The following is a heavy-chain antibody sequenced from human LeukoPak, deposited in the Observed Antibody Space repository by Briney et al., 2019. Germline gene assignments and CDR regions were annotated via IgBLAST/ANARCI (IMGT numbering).Heavy chain of an antibody. V-gene: IGHV1-18*01. Sequence: ASVKVSCKASGYTFTSYGISWVRQAPGQGLEWMGWISAYNGNTNNAQKLQGRVTMTTDTSTSTAYMELRSLRSDDTAVYYCARDTVGGATPYYYYYGMDVWGQGTTVTVSS. CDR3: ARDTVGGATPYYYYYGMDV. J-gene: IGHJ6*02. CDR2: ISAYNGNT. D-gene: IGHD1-26*01. CDR1: GYTFTSYG.